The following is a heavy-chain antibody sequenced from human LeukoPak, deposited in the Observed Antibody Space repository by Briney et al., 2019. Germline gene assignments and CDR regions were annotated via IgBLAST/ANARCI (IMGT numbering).Heavy chain of an antibody. Sequence: KPSETLSLTCTVSGGSISSSSYYWGWIRQPPGKGLEWVGNIYYSGSTYCNPSLKSRVTISVDTSKNQFSLKLSAVTAADTAVYYCASVRRGFGESSKYYSYYYMDVWGNGTTVTISS. J-gene: IGHJ6*03. CDR2: IYYSGST. CDR3: ASVRRGFGESSKYYSYYYMDV. V-gene: IGHV4-39*01. D-gene: IGHD3-10*01. CDR1: GGSISSSSYY.